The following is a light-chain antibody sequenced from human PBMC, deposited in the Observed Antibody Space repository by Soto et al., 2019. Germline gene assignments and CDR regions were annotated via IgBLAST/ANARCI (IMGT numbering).Light chain of an antibody. Sequence: QSVLTQPASVPGSPGQSITISCTGTSRDVGGYNYVSWYQQHPGKAPKLMIYEVSNRPSGVSNRFSGSKSGNTASLTISGLQAEDESDYYCSSYTSSTFYVFGTGTKLTVL. CDR1: SRDVGGYNY. CDR2: EVS. V-gene: IGLV2-14*01. CDR3: SSYTSSTFYV. J-gene: IGLJ1*01.